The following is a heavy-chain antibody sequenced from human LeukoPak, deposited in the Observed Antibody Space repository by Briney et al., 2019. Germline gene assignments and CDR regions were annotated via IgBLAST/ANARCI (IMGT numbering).Heavy chain of an antibody. J-gene: IGHJ4*02. CDR2: ISSSSRYI. Sequence: GGSLRLSQAPSGFTFSSYSMNCVHQAPGKGLEWVSSISSSSRYIYYADSVTGRFTISTDNNNNSLYLQMNSLRAKDTAVYYCARDRYSSGWAPFDYWGQGTLVTVSS. CDR3: ARDRYSSGWAPFDY. CDR1: GFTFSSYS. V-gene: IGHV3-21*01. D-gene: IGHD6-19*01.